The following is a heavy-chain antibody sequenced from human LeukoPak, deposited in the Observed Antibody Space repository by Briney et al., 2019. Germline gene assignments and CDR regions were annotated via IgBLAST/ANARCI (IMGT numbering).Heavy chain of an antibody. CDR1: GFTFSSYW. J-gene: IGHJ6*02. CDR2: INSDGSST. CDR3: ARAQQRLVRGYYYYGMDV. Sequence: GGSLRLSCAASGFTFSSYWMHWVRQAPGKGLVWVSRINSDGSSTSYADSVKGRFTISRDNAKNTLYLQMNSLRAEDTAVYYCARAQQRLVRGYYYYGMDVWGQGTTVTVSS. V-gene: IGHV3-74*01. D-gene: IGHD6-13*01.